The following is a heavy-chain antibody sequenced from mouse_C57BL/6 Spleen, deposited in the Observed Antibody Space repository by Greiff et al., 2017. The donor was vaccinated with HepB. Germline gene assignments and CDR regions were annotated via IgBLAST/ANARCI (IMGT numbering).Heavy chain of an antibody. D-gene: IGHD1-1*01. J-gene: IGHJ4*01. CDR1: GYTFTSYW. V-gene: IGHV1-52*01. Sequence: QVQLQQPGAELVRPGSSVKLSCKASGYTFTSYWMHWVKQRPIQGLEWIGNIDPSDSETHYNQKFKDKATLTVDKSSSTAYMQLSSLTSEDSAVYYCARRDIYYYCSSTVGDAMDYWGQGTSVTVSS. CDR2: IDPSDSET. CDR3: ARRDIYYYCSSTVGDAMDY.